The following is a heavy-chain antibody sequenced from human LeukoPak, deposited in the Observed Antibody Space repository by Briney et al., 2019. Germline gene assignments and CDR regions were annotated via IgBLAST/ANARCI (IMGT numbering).Heavy chain of an antibody. J-gene: IGHJ4*02. V-gene: IGHV4-59*01. D-gene: IGHD6-19*01. CDR3: ARLTSSGWYGLDY. Sequence: PSETLSLTCTVSGGSLSSCYWSWIRQPPGKGLEWIGYIYYSGSTNYNPSLKSRVTISVDTSKNQFSLKLSSVTAADTAVYYCARLTSSGWYGLDYWGQGTLVTVSS. CDR1: GGSLSSCY. CDR2: IYYSGST.